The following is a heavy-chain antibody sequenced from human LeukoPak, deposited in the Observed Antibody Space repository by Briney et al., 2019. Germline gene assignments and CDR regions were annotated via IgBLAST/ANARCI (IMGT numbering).Heavy chain of an antibody. V-gene: IGHV3-7*01. Sequence: GGSLRLSCEVPEFTFISYWMTCARPIPGKGLEWGANINRDGSEQPYVESVKGRFTIYRDNGRNSLYLQMDSLRVDDTAVYYCAKVGAWELQRVFENWGQGTLVTVSS. CDR3: AKVGAWELQRVFEN. J-gene: IGHJ4*02. CDR1: EFTFISYW. CDR2: INRDGSEQ. D-gene: IGHD1-26*01.